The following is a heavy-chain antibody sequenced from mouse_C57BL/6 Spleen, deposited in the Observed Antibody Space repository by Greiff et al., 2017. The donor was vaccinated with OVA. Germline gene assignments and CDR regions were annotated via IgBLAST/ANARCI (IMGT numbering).Heavy chain of an antibody. Sequence: VQLQQSGAELMKPGASVKLSCKATGYTFTGYWIEWVKQRPGHGLEWIGEILPGRGSTNYNEKFKGKATFTADTSSNTAYMQLSSLTTEDSAIYYCARGEFDWYFDVWGTGTTVTVSS. CDR3: ARGEFDWYFDV. CDR2: ILPGRGST. J-gene: IGHJ1*03. V-gene: IGHV1-9*01. CDR1: GYTFTGYW.